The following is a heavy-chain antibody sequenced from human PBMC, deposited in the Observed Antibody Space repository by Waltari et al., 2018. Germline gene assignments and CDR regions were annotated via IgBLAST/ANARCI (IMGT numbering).Heavy chain of an antibody. V-gene: IGHV3-74*01. CDR1: GFTFSSYW. J-gene: IGHJ4*02. D-gene: IGHD1-26*01. CDR3: ARDGGSSSTYYFDS. Sequence: EVQLVESGGGLVQPGGSLRLSCAASGFTFSSYWMHWVRQAPGKGLGWVSRIKTGGSTTSYTDSVKGRFTISRDNARNTLYLQMNSLRAEDTAVYYCARDGGSSSTYYFDSWGQGTLVTVSS. CDR2: IKTGGSTT.